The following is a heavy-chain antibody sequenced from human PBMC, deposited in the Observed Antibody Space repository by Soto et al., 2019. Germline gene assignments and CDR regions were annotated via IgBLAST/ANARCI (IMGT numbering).Heavy chain of an antibody. CDR2: IYTVGST. J-gene: IGHJ4*02. CDR1: GFTVNSNY. D-gene: IGHD6-6*01. CDR3: ARAVSARRFDY. Sequence: GGSLRLSCAASGFTVNSNYMGWVRQTPGKGLEWVSLIYTVGSTYYADSVKGRFTLSRDDSKNTLHLQMYSLRAEDTAIYYCARAVSARRFDYWGQGTLVTVSS. V-gene: IGHV3-53*01.